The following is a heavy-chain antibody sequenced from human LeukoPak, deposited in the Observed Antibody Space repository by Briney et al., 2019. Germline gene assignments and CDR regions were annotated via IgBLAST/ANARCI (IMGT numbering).Heavy chain of an antibody. D-gene: IGHD3-10*01. V-gene: IGHV3-74*01. CDR1: GFTFSGYW. CDR2: INHDASNT. J-gene: IGHJ4*02. CDR3: ARGSYYYGSGSYPVY. Sequence: PGGSLRLSCAASGFTFSGYWMHWVRQAPGKGLVWVSLINHDASNTNYEDSVKGRFTISRDNAKNTLYLQMNSLGAEDTAVYYCARGSYYYGSGSYPVYWGQGTLVTVSS.